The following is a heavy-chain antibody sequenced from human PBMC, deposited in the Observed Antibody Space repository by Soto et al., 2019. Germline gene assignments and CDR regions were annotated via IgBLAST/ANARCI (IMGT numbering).Heavy chain of an antibody. Sequence: SETLSLTCAVYGGSFSNYYWSWIRQPPGKGLEWIGEVNHSGSTNYNPSLKSRVTISVDTSKNQFSLKLSSVTAADTAVYYCARGQGYDYYDSSGHYLDYWGQGTLVTAPQ. CDR1: GGSFSNYY. J-gene: IGHJ4*02. V-gene: IGHV4-34*01. CDR2: VNHSGST. D-gene: IGHD3-22*01. CDR3: ARGQGYDYYDSSGHYLDY.